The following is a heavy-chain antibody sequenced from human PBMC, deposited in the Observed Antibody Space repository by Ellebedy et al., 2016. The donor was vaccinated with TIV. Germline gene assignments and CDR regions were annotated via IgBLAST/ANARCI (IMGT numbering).Heavy chain of an antibody. Sequence: GESLKISCAASGFNFRSYWMHWVRQAPGKGLVWVSRINSDGSSTSYADSVKGRFTISRDNAKNTLYLQMNSLRAEDTAVYYCARDQMATTMIYYYYGMDVWGQGTTVTVSS. J-gene: IGHJ6*02. CDR3: ARDQMATTMIYYYYGMDV. CDR2: INSDGSST. CDR1: GFNFRSYW. V-gene: IGHV3-74*01. D-gene: IGHD5-24*01.